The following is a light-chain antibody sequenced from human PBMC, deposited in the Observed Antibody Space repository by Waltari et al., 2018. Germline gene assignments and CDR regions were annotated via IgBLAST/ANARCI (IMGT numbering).Light chain of an antibody. CDR1: QRLGKNY. CDR3: QQYASSVLYT. J-gene: IGKJ2*01. Sequence: IVLTQSPGTLSLSPGDRASLSYKASQRLGKNYVAWYQHKPGQSPRLVIYGASSRAAGIPDRFSGGGSGTDFTLTISRLGPEDFAVYYCQQYASSVLYTFGQGTKLEIK. V-gene: IGKV3-20*01. CDR2: GAS.